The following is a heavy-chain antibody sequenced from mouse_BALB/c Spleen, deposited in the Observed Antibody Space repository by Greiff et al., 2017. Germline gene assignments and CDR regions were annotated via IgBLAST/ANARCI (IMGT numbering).Heavy chain of an antibody. Sequence: EVKLVESGGGLVQPGGSLKLSCAASGFTFSSYTMSWVRQTPEKRLEWVAYISNGGGSTYYPDTVKGRFTISRDNAKNTLYLQMSSLKSEDTAMYYCARHVITTAKMDYWGQGTSVTVSS. CDR3: ARHVITTAKMDY. V-gene: IGHV5-12-2*01. CDR1: GFTFSSYT. CDR2: ISNGGGST. D-gene: IGHD1-2*01. J-gene: IGHJ4*01.